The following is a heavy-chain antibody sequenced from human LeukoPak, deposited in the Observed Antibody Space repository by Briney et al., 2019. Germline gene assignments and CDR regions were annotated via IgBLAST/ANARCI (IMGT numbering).Heavy chain of an antibody. V-gene: IGHV3-74*01. J-gene: IGHJ4*02. CDR1: GFTFSSYW. D-gene: IGHD3-3*02. Sequence: GGSLRLSCAASGFTFSSYWMHWVRQGPGKGLVWVSRISSDGRSTSYADSVKGRFTISRDNANNTLYLQMNSLRAEDTAVYYCVLVSLTPGWGQGTLVTVSS. CDR3: VLVSLTPG. CDR2: ISSDGRST.